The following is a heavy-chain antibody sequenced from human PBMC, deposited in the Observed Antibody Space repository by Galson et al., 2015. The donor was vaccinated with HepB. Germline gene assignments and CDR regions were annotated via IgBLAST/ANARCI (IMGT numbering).Heavy chain of an antibody. D-gene: IGHD5-18*01. CDR2: IKSKTDGGTT. CDR3: TTDQGIQLWLVRDY. CDR1: GFTFSNAW. Sequence: SLRLSCAASGFTFSNAWMSWVRQAPGKGLEWVGRIKSKTDGGTTDYAAPVKGRFTISRDDSKNTLYLQMNSLKTEDTAVYYCTTDQGIQLWLVRDYWGQGTLVTVSS. J-gene: IGHJ4*02. V-gene: IGHV3-15*01.